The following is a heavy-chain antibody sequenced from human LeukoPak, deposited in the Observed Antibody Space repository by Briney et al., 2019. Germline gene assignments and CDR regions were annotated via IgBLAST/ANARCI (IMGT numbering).Heavy chain of an antibody. J-gene: IGHJ4*02. CDR1: GFSFSGSD. Sequence: GGSLRLSCAASGFSFSGSDMHWVRQASGKGLEWVGRIRSEVKSYATAYAASVKGRFTISRDDSKNTAYLQMNSLKTEDTAVYYCSTRRPEEASDYWGQGTLVTVSS. CDR3: STRRPEEASDY. V-gene: IGHV3-73*01. CDR2: IRSEVKSYAT.